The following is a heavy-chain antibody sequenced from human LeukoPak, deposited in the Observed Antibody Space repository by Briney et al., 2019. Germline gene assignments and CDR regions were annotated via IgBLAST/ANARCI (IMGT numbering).Heavy chain of an antibody. CDR1: GYTFTSYY. Sequence: ASVKVSCKASGYTFTSYYMHWVRQAPGQGLEWMGIINPSGGSTSYAQKFQGRVTMTRDTSTSTAYMELRSLRSDDTAVYYCAREQQWLGTQLNWFDPWGQGTLVTVSS. V-gene: IGHV1-46*01. D-gene: IGHD6-19*01. CDR2: INPSGGST. J-gene: IGHJ5*02. CDR3: AREQQWLGTQLNWFDP.